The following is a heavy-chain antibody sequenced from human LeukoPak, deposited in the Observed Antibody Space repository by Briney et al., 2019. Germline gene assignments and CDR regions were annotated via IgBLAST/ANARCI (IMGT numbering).Heavy chain of an antibody. CDR1: GGSFSGYY. D-gene: IGHD5-18*01. J-gene: IGHJ4*02. CDR2: INHSGST. Sequence: SETLSLTCAVYGGSFSGYYWSWVRQPPGKGLEWIGEINHSGSTNYNPSLKSRVTISVDTSKNQFSLKLSSVTAADTAVYYCARHGRIEFWYPLFNYWGQGTLVTVSS. V-gene: IGHV4-34*01. CDR3: ARHGRIEFWYPLFNY.